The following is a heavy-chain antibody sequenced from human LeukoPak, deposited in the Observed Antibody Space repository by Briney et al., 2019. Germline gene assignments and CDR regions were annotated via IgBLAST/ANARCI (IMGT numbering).Heavy chain of an antibody. J-gene: IGHJ4*02. CDR3: VGDLLIGGGSWSVPSLDS. D-gene: IGHD1-14*01. V-gene: IGHV3-74*01. CDR1: GFIFSNYW. CDR2: INVDGSRK. Sequence: GGSLRLSCAASGFIFSNYWMHWVRQVPGKGLLCVSRINVDGSRKIYADSVKGRFAISRDNAKNTVSLQMNSLRVDDTAVYYCVGDLLIGGGSWSVPSLDSWGQGTLVTVSS.